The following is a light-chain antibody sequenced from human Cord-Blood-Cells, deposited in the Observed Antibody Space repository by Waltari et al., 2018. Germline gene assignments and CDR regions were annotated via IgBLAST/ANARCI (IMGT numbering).Light chain of an antibody. CDR2: VAS. V-gene: IGKV3-15*01. CDR1: QSVSSN. J-gene: IGKJ2*01. Sequence: IVMTQSPATLSVSPGERATLSCRASQSVSSNLAWYPQKPGQAPRLLIYVASTRATGIPARFSGSGSGTEFTLTISSLQSEDFAVYYCQQYNNWPPYTFGQGTKLEIK. CDR3: QQYNNWPPYT.